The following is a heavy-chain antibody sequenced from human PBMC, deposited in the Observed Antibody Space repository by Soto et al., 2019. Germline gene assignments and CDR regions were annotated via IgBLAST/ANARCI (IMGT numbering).Heavy chain of an antibody. Sequence: PSGTLALTCTASGGSISIWDDSGSWVRQSPGKGLEWIGHIYNSGITYYNPSLKSRVVISIDTSRNQFSLRLNSLTAADRAVYFCARGVTVFGLVSRFWFDPWGQGTVVTVSS. CDR2: IYNSGIT. D-gene: IGHD3-3*01. CDR3: ARGVTVFGLVSRFWFDP. CDR1: GGSISIWDDS. V-gene: IGHV4-30-4*01. J-gene: IGHJ5*02.